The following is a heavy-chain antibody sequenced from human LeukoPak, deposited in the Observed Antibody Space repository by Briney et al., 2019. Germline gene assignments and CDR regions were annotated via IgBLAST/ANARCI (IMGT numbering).Heavy chain of an antibody. CDR1: GVTFSSYA. CDR2: IIPILGIA. V-gene: IGHV1-69*04. J-gene: IGHJ4*02. CDR3: ARDVTVTTSQEIDY. Sequence: SVKVSCKASGVTFSSYAISWVRQAPGQGLEWMGSIIPILGIANYAQKFQGRVTITADKSTSTAYMELSSLRAEDTAVYYCARDVTVTTSQEIDYWGQGTLVTVSS. D-gene: IGHD4-17*01.